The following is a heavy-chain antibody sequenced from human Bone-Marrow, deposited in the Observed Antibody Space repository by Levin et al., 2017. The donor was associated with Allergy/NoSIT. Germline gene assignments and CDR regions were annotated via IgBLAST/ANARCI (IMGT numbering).Heavy chain of an antibody. D-gene: IGHD3-16*02. Sequence: GESLKISCTASGFTFGDYAMSWFRQAPGKGLEWVGFIRSKAYGGTTEYAASVKGRFTISRDDSKSIAYLQMNSLKTEDTAVYYCTRAGRRLGELSPPYWGQGTLVTVSS. CDR1: GFTFGDYA. J-gene: IGHJ4*02. V-gene: IGHV3-49*03. CDR3: TRAGRRLGELSPPY. CDR2: IRSKAYGGTT.